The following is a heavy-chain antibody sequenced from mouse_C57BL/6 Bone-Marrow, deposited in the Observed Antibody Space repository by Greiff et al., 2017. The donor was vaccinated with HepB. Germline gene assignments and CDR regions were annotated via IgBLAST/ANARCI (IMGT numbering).Heavy chain of an antibody. CDR3: TREGGYDDAIDY. D-gene: IGHD2-2*01. V-gene: IGHV5-9-1*02. Sequence: DVMLVESGEGLVKPGGSLKLSCAASGFTFSSYAMSWVRQTPEKRLEWVAYISSGGDYIYYADTVKGRFTISRDNARNPLYLQMSSLKSEDTAMYYCTREGGYDDAIDYWGQGTSVTVSS. CDR2: ISSGGDYI. J-gene: IGHJ4*01. CDR1: GFTFSSYA.